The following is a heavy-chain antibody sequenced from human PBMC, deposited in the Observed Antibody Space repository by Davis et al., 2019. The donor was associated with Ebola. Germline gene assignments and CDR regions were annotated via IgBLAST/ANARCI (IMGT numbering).Heavy chain of an antibody. CDR2: ISDHST. CDR3: ATTQWLREFDN. V-gene: IGHV3-53*05. D-gene: IGHD6-19*01. Sequence: GESLKISCAASGFTVSSNHMSWVRQAPGKGLEWVSVISDHSTAYADSVRGRFIISRDKSNNTLYLEMNSLRVDDTSVYYCATTQWLREFDNWGQGTLVTVSS. CDR1: GFTVSSNH. J-gene: IGHJ4*02.